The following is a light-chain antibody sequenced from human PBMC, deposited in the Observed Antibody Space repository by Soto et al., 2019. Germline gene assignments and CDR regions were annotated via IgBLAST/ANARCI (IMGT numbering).Light chain of an antibody. CDR1: SSDVGSYNL. Sequence: QSALTQPASVSGSPGQSITISCTGTSSDVGSYNLVSWYQQHPGKAPKLMIYEGSKRPSGVSNRFSGSKSGNTASLTISGLQAEDEADYYCASWNDSEGGHWVFGGGTKLTVL. CDR3: ASWNDSEGGHWV. J-gene: IGLJ3*02. V-gene: IGLV2-23*01. CDR2: EGS.